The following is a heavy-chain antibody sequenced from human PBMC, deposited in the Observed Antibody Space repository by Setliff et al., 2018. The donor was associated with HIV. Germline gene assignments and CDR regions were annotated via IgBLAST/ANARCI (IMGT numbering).Heavy chain of an antibody. J-gene: IGHJ3*02. CDR2: ISSTSSNI. D-gene: IGHD6-19*01. Sequence: GGSLRLSCAASGFTFSSYSMNWVRQAPGKGLEWVSSISSTSSNIYYVDSVEGRFTISRDNADNSLYLQMNSLRAEDTAVYYCARYALAVPGYHNAFDIWGQGTMVTVSS. V-gene: IGHV3-21*01. CDR3: ARYALAVPGYHNAFDI. CDR1: GFTFSSYS.